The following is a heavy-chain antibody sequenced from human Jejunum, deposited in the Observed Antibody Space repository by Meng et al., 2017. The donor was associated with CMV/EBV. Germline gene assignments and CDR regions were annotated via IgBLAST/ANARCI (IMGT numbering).Heavy chain of an antibody. Sequence: QITFKDICPTLVKPNQTLTLTWIFAGFSHRTSGGGVGWIRKPPGKALEWLALIYRGDDKRYSPSLNSRLTIAKDTSKNEVVLTLTNMGPIDTGTYYCAHFVGGYYPSRPDYWGQGTLVTVSS. CDR1: GFSHRTSGGG. CDR2: IYRGDDK. D-gene: IGHD1-26*01. J-gene: IGHJ4*02. V-gene: IGHV2-5*02. CDR3: AHFVGGYYPSRPDY.